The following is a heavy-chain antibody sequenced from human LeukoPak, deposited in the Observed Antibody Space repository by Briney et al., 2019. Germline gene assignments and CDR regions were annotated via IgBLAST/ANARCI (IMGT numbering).Heavy chain of an antibody. CDR1: GYTFTGYY. J-gene: IGHJ4*02. CDR3: ARASKYYDILRGFDY. D-gene: IGHD3-9*01. CDR2: INPNSGGT. V-gene: IGHV1-2*02. Sequence: ASVKVSCKASGYTFTGYYMHWVRQAPGQGLEWMGWINPNSGGTNYAQKFQGRVTMTRDTSISTAYMEPSRLRSDDTAVYYCARASKYYDILRGFDYWGQGTLVTVSS.